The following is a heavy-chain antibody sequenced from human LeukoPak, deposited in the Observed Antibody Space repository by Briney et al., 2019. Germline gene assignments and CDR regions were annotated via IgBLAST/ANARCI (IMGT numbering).Heavy chain of an antibody. Sequence: SETLSLTCAVYGGSFSGYYWSWIRQPPGKGLEWIGEINHSGSTNYNPSLKSRVTISVDTSKNQFSLKLSSVPAADTAVYYCARGSVTGYYTFDYWGQGTLVTVSS. J-gene: IGHJ4*02. CDR1: GGSFSGYY. D-gene: IGHD3-9*01. CDR3: ARGSVTGYYTFDY. CDR2: INHSGST. V-gene: IGHV4-34*01.